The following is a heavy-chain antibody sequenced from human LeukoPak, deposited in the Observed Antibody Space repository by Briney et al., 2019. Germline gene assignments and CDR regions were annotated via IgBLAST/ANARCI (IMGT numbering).Heavy chain of an antibody. CDR1: GFTFNNYA. Sequence: GGSLRLSCAASGFTFNNYAMNWVRQAPGKGLEWVSGITGRGENIYYAGSVKGRFTISRDNSKNTLYLQMNSLRAEDTAVYYCAKDRRLAAFDYGGQGTLVTVSS. CDR2: ITGRGENI. CDR3: AKDRRLAAFDY. J-gene: IGHJ4*02. V-gene: IGHV3-23*01. D-gene: IGHD6-25*01.